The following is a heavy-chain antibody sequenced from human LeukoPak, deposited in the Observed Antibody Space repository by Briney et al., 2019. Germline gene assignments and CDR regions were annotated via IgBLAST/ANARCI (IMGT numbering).Heavy chain of an antibody. CDR3: AREENTGIRFLEWLLYGVLDY. J-gene: IGHJ4*02. CDR2: INPNSGGT. V-gene: IGHV1-2*06. D-gene: IGHD3-3*01. Sequence: GASVKVSCKASGYTFTGYYMHWVRQAPGQGLECMGRINPNSGGTNYAQKFQGRVTMTRDTSISTAYMELSRLRSDDTAVYYCAREENTGIRFLEWLLYGVLDYWGQGTLVTVSS. CDR1: GYTFTGYY.